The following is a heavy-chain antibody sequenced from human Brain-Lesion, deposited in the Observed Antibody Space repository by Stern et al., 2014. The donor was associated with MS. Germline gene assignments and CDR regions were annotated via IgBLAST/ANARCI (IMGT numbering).Heavy chain of an antibody. J-gene: IGHJ5*02. CDR3: AGEEDIRYCSGGSCTGNWFDP. CDR2: IYYSGNT. V-gene: IGHV4-39*01. D-gene: IGHD2-15*01. Sequence: VQLVESGPGLVKPSETLSLTCTVAGGSVSSTSYAWAWIRQPPGKGLEWIGTIYYSGNTYYSPSLKSRLTISLDPPKNQFSRQLGSVTAADTAVYYCAGEEDIRYCSGGSCTGNWFDPWGQGTLVTVSS. CDR1: GGSVSSTSYA.